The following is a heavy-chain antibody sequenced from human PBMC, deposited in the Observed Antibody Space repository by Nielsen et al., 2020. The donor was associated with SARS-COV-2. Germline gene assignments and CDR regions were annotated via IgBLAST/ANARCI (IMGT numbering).Heavy chain of an antibody. CDR3: ARDQDGGAATSNWYFDL. D-gene: IGHD6-25*01. CDR1: GFIVSSKY. CDR2: ISRTSDTK. J-gene: IGHJ2*01. V-gene: IGHV3-48*02. Sequence: GESLKISCAASGFIVSSKYMNWVRQAPGKGPEWLSYISRTSDTKYYADSVKGRFTVSRDNAENSLYLQMNSLRDEDTAVYYCARDQDGGAATSNWYFDLWGRGTLVIVSS.